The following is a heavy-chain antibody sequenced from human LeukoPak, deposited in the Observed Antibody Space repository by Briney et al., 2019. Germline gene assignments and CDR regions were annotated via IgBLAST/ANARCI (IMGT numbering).Heavy chain of an antibody. CDR3: ARYASGSYYRGIDY. D-gene: IGHD1-26*01. Sequence: PSETLSLTCTVSGGSISSYCWSWIRQPPGKGLEWIGYIYYSGSTNYNPSLKSRVTISVDTSKNQFSLKLSSVTAADTAVYYCARYASGSYYRGIDYWGQGTLVTVSS. CDR2: IYYSGST. J-gene: IGHJ4*02. V-gene: IGHV4-59*12. CDR1: GGSISSYC.